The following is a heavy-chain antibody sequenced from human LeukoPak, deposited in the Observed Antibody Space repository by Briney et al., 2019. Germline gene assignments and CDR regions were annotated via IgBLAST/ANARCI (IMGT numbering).Heavy chain of an antibody. J-gene: IGHJ4*02. V-gene: IGHV3-30-3*01. CDR2: ISYDGSNK. D-gene: IGHD6-19*01. CDR1: GVTFSSYA. CDR3: ARKFAVAGFDY. Sequence: GGSLRLSCAASGVTFSSYAMHWVRQAPGKGLEWVAVISYDGSNKYYADSVKGRFTISRDNSKNTLYLQMNSLRAEDTAVYYCARKFAVAGFDYWGQGTLVTVSS.